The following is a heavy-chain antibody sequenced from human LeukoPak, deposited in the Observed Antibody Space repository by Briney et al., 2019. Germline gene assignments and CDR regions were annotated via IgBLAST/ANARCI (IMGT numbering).Heavy chain of an antibody. CDR2: IIPIFDTT. V-gene: IGHV1-69*06. Sequence: ASVKVSCKASGGTFGIYAVSWVRQAPGQGLEWMGGIIPIFDTTNYAQKFQGRVTITADKSTSTAYMELSSLRSEDTAVYYCATGLWFGKYLDVWGKGTTVTISS. CDR3: ATGLWFGKYLDV. D-gene: IGHD3-10*01. J-gene: IGHJ6*04. CDR1: GGTFGIYA.